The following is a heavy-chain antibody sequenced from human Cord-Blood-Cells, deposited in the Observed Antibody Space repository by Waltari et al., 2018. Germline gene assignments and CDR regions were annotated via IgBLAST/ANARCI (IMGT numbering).Heavy chain of an antibody. CDR1: GGSISSYY. D-gene: IGHD3-3*01. V-gene: IGHV4-59*01. J-gene: IGHJ4*01. CDR2: IYYSGST. CDR3: ARDRRSGYYDY. Sequence: QVQLQESGPGLVKPSETLSLTCTVSGGSISSYYWSWIRQPPGKGLEWIGYIYYSGSTNYNPSLKSRVTISVDTSKNQFSLKLSSVTAADTAVYYCARDRRSGYYDYWGQEPWSPSPQ.